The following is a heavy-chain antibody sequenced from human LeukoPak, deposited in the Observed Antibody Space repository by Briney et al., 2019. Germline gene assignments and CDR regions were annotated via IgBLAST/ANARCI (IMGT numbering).Heavy chain of an antibody. CDR2: IYHSGST. V-gene: IGHV4-30-2*01. J-gene: IGHJ4*02. CDR3: ARFALWDDCVWGSYGNYHFDY. CDR1: GGSISSGGYY. D-gene: IGHD3-16*01. Sequence: TLSLTCTVSGGSISSGGYYWSWIRQPPGKGLEWIGYIYHSGSTYYNSSLKSRVTISVDRSKNQFSLKLSSVTAADTAVYYCARFALWDDCVWGSYGNYHFDYWGQGTLVTVSS.